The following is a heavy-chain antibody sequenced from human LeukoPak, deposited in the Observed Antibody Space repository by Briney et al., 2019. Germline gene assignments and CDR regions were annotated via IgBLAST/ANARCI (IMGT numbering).Heavy chain of an antibody. V-gene: IGHV3-23*01. Sequence: PGGSLRHSCAASGFTFSSYAMSWVRQAPGKGLEWVSAISGSGGSTYYADSVKGRFTISRDNAKNSLYLQMISLRAEDTALYYCARMPITMVRGVIYYYYMDVWGKGTTVTVSS. D-gene: IGHD3-10*01. J-gene: IGHJ6*03. CDR2: ISGSGGST. CDR3: ARMPITMVRGVIYYYYMDV. CDR1: GFTFSSYA.